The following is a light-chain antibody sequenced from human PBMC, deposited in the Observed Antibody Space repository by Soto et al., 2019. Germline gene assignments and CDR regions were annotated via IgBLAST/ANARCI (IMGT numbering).Light chain of an antibody. CDR2: EVR. V-gene: IGLV2-14*01. Sequence: QSALTQPASVYGSPGQSITISCAGTMRDVGAYNLVSWYQQHPGRAPQLIIYEVRNRPSGISFRFSGSKSGNTASLTISGLQAEDEADDYCSSYTSKSSLIFGGGTKLTVL. CDR1: MRDVGAYNL. CDR3: SSYTSKSSLI. J-gene: IGLJ2*01.